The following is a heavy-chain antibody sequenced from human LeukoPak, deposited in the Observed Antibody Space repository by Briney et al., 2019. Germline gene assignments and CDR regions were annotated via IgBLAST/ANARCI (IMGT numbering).Heavy chain of an antibody. CDR1: GFTFSSYE. V-gene: IGHV3-48*03. CDR3: AREGKLGYCSGGSCYSHFDY. D-gene: IGHD2-15*01. CDR2: ISSSGSTI. Sequence: GGSLRLSCAASGFTFSSYEMNWVRQAPGKGLEWVSYISSSGSTIYYADSVEGRFTISRDNAKNSLYLQMNSLRAEDTAVYYCAREGKLGYCSGGSCYSHFDYWGQGTLVTASS. J-gene: IGHJ4*02.